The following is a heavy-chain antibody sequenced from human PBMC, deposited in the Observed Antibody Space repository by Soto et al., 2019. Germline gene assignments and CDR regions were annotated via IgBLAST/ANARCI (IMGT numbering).Heavy chain of an antibody. Sequence: HPGGSLRLSCAASGFTFSSYAMSWVRQAPGKGLEWVSAISGSGGSTYYADSVKGRFAISRDNSKNTLYLQMNSLRAEDTAVYYCAKDTHILTVFDYWGQGTLVTVSS. CDR2: ISGSGGST. V-gene: IGHV3-23*01. CDR3: AKDTHILTVFDY. CDR1: GFTFSSYA. J-gene: IGHJ4*02. D-gene: IGHD3-9*01.